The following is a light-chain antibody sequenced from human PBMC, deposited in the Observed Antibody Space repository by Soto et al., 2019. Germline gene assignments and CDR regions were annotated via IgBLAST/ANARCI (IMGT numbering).Light chain of an antibody. CDR2: GNV. V-gene: IGLV1-40*01. J-gene: IGLJ1*01. CDR1: SSNIGAGFD. CDR3: QSYDSSLSGYV. Sequence: QSVLTQPPSVSRAPGQRVTISCTGSSSNIGAGFDVHWYQQLPGTAPKLLIYGNVDRPSGVPDRFSGSKSGTSASLAITGLLAEDDADYYCQSYDSSLSGYVFGTGTKVTVL.